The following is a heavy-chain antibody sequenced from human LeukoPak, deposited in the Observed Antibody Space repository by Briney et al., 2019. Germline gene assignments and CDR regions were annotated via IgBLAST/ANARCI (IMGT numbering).Heavy chain of an antibody. CDR2: IGLASGFT. Sequence: GGSLRLSCAASGFIFSGYSMNWVRQAPGRGLEWISYIGLASGFTSYADSVKGRFTTSSDTARNSLFLQMNSLRAEDTAVYYCVRDHNWAFDSWGQGTLVIVSS. D-gene: IGHD1-20*01. CDR3: VRDHNWAFDS. CDR1: GFIFSGYS. J-gene: IGHJ4*02. V-gene: IGHV3-21*05.